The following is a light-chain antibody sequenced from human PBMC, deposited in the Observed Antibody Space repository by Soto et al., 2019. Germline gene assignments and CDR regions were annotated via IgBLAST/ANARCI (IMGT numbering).Light chain of an antibody. V-gene: IGLV2-8*01. J-gene: IGLJ2*01. CDR2: EVS. CDR1: SSDVGDYNY. CDR3: STFAASPGV. Sequence: QSALTQPPSASGSLGQSVTIPCTGTSSDVGDYNYVSWYQQHPGKVPKLMIYEVSKRPSGVPDRFSGSKSGNTASLTVSGLRAEEGDDYSCSTFAASPGVFGGGTKLPVL.